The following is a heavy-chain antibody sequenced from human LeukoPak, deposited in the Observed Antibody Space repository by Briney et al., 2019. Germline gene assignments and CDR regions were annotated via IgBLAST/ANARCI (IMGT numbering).Heavy chain of an antibody. D-gene: IGHD6-25*01. CDR3: ARPDGDSSGCPQFGFDY. CDR1: GYRFPNYW. Sequence: GASVKISCQVSGYRFPNYWIGWVRQLPGKGLEWMGSIWPANSDTRYSPSFRGQVTISADRSISTAYLQWSSLKASDNARYCCARPDGDSSGCPQFGFDYWGQGTLVTVPS. V-gene: IGHV5-51*01. CDR2: IWPANSDT. J-gene: IGHJ4*02.